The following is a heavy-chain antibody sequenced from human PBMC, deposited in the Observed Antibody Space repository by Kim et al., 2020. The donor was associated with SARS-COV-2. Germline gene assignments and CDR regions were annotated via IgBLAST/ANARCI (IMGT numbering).Heavy chain of an antibody. V-gene: IGHV3-33*08. J-gene: IGHJ6*02. CDR1: GFTFSSYG. D-gene: IGHD3-22*01. CDR3: ARDWTYYYDSSCYYYPPYYDYGMDV. CDR2: IWYDGSNK. Sequence: GGSLRLSCAASGFTFSSYGMHWVRQAPGKGLEWVAVIWYDGSNKYYADSVKGRFTISRDNSKNTLYLQMNSLRAEDTAVYYCARDWTYYYDSSCYYYPPYYDYGMDVWGRGPTVTLSS.